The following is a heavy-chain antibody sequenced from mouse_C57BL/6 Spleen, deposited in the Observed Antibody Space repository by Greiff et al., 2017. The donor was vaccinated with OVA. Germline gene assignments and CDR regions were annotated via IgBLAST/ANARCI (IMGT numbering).Heavy chain of an antibody. D-gene: IGHD1-1*01. CDR2: IWSGGST. V-gene: IGHV2-2*01. Sequence: VHLVESGPGLVQPSQSLSITCTVSGFSLTSYGVHWVRQSPGKGLEWLGVIWSGGSTDYNAAFISRLSISKDNSKSQVFFKMNSLQADDTAIYYCARDYGSSYVGAMDYWGQGTSVTVSS. J-gene: IGHJ4*01. CDR1: GFSLTSYG. CDR3: ARDYGSSYVGAMDY.